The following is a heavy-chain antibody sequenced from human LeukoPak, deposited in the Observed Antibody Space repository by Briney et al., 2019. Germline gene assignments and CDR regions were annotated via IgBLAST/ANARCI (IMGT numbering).Heavy chain of an antibody. CDR2: IYYSGGT. J-gene: IGHJ4*02. V-gene: IGHV4-61*01. CDR3: ARDRIVAAGGFDY. CDR1: RYSISSGYY. Sequence: SETLSLTCTVSRYSISSGYYWGWIRQPPGQGLEWIGYIYYSGGTKYNPSLMSRVSMSVDTSKNQFSLKLSSVTAADTAMYYCARDRIVAAGGFDYWGQGTLVTVSS. D-gene: IGHD6-13*01.